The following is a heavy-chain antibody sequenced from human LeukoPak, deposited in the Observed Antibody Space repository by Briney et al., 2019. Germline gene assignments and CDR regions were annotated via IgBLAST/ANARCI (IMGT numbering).Heavy chain of an antibody. CDR2: ISYDGSNK. CDR1: GFTFSSYG. D-gene: IGHD2-21*01. CDR3: ANMWPLDY. Sequence: GRSLRLSCAASGFTFSSYGMHWVRQAPGKGLEWVAVISYDGSNKYYADSVKGRFTISRDNSKNTLYLQMNSLRAEDTAVYYCANMWPLDYWGQGTLVTVSS. J-gene: IGHJ4*02. V-gene: IGHV3-30*18.